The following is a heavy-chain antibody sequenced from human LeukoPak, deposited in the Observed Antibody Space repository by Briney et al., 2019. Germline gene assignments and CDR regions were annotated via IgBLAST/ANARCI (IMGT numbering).Heavy chain of an antibody. CDR1: GFTFSSYG. V-gene: IGHV3-33*01. CDR2: IWYDGSNK. J-gene: IGHJ4*02. D-gene: IGHD2/OR15-2a*01. Sequence: GGSLRLSCAASGFTFSSYGMHWVRQAPGKGLEWVAVIWYDGSNKYYADSVKGRFTISRDNSKNTLYLQMNNLRAEDTAVYYCASVRMKVGNYFDYLGQRSLVTASS. CDR3: ASVRMKVGNYFDY.